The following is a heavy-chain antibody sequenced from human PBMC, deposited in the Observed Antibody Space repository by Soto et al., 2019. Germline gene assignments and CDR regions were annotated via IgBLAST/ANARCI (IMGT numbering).Heavy chain of an antibody. D-gene: IGHD3-22*01. CDR1: GFTFTSYS. CDR3: AKGASSAWFDP. J-gene: IGHJ5*02. Sequence: GGSLRLSCAASGFTFTSYSMSWVRQAPGKGLEWVSSINGDGAVTYYADSVKGRFTISRDNFKYTLYLHMNSLRADDTAVYHCAKGASSAWFDPWGQGTLVTVSS. CDR2: INGDGAVT. V-gene: IGHV3-23*01.